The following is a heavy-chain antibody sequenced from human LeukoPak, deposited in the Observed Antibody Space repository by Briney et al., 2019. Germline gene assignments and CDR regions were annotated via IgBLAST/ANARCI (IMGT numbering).Heavy chain of an antibody. Sequence: SETLSLTCSVSGVSISTYYWSWIRQPPGKGLEWMGYIHYTGSTNYNPSLKSRVTLSVDTSKRQLSLMLRSVTAADTAVYYCARDIYGSGHGWFDVWGQGTLVTASS. V-gene: IGHV4-59*01. CDR3: ARDIYGSGHGWFDV. CDR1: GVSISTYY. J-gene: IGHJ5*02. D-gene: IGHD3-10*01. CDR2: IHYTGST.